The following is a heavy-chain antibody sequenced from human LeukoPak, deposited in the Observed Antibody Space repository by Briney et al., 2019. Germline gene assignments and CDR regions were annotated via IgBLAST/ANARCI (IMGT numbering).Heavy chain of an antibody. Sequence: GGSLRLSCAASGFTFSSYAMSWVRQAPGKGLEWVSAISGSGGSTYYADSVKGRFTISRDNSKNALYLQMNSLRAEDTAVYYCAKDPIVVDAFDIWGQGTMVTVSS. CDR1: GFTFSSYA. CDR2: ISGSGGST. V-gene: IGHV3-23*01. CDR3: AKDPIVVDAFDI. D-gene: IGHD2-15*01. J-gene: IGHJ3*02.